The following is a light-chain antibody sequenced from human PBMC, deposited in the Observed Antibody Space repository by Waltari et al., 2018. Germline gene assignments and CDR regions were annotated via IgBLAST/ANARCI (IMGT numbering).Light chain of an antibody. CDR1: QSIMSK. CDR3: QQYNDWPRT. V-gene: IGKV3-15*01. J-gene: IGKJ1*01. Sequence: ETVMTQSPATLSVSPGERVILSCGSSQSIMSKLAWYQQKAGQAPRLLIYAASARVPGLPARFSGSGSGTDFTLTISSLQSEDFAVYYCQQYNDWPRTFGQGTKVEIK. CDR2: AAS.